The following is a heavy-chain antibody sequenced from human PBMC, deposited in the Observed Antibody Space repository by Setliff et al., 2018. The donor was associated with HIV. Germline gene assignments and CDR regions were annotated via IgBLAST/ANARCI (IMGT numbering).Heavy chain of an antibody. J-gene: IGHJ3*02. CDR1: GFTFSSSW. CDR2: MNRDGSEK. Sequence: GGSLRLSCAASGFTFSSSWRTWVRQAPGRGLEYVAGMNRDGSEKGYADSVKGRFSISRDNAENSLYLQMSSLRTEDTAVYFCARDPAFGAFDIWGQGTMVTVSS. CDR3: ARDPAFGAFDI. V-gene: IGHV3-7*04. D-gene: IGHD3-10*01.